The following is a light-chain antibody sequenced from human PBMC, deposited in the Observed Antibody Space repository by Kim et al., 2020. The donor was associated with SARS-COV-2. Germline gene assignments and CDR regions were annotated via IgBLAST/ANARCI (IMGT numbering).Light chain of an antibody. V-gene: IGLV3-25*03. CDR1: ALPNQY. CDR3: QSSDSSDTFWV. J-gene: IGLJ3*02. CDR2: EDT. Sequence: SYELTQPPSVSVSPGQTARITCSGDALPNQYAYWFQQKPGQAPVLVIYEDTERPSGIPERFSGSTSGTTVTLTNSGVQAEDEADYYCQSSDSSDTFWVFGGGTQLTVL.